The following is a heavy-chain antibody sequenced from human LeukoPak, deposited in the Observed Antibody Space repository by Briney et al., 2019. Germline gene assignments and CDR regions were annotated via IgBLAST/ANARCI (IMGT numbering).Heavy chain of an antibody. CDR3: AKDIGLAIFGVADAFDI. J-gene: IGHJ3*02. CDR1: GFTFDDYA. CDR2: ISWNSGSI. D-gene: IGHD3-3*01. Sequence: GGSLRLSCAASGFTFDDYAMHWVRQAPGKGLEWVSGISWNSGSIGYADSVKGRFTISRDNAKNSLYLQMNSLRAEDAALYYCAKDIGLAIFGVADAFDIWGQGTMVTVSS. V-gene: IGHV3-9*01.